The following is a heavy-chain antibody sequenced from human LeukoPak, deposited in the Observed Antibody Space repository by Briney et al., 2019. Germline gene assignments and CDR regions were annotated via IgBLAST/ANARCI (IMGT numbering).Heavy chain of an antibody. Sequence: GASVKVSCKASGYTFTSYGLSWVRQAPGQGREWMGWISAYNVNTNYAQKLQGRVTMTTDTSPSTDYMELRSLRSDDTALYYCSRGRGVRGVITGNDGMDVWGQGTTVTVSS. CDR2: ISAYNVNT. CDR1: GYTFTSYG. D-gene: IGHD3-10*01. CDR3: SRGRGVRGVITGNDGMDV. J-gene: IGHJ6*02. V-gene: IGHV1-18*01.